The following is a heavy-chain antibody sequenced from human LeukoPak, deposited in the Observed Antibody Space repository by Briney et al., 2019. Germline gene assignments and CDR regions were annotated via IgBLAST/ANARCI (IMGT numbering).Heavy chain of an antibody. CDR1: GVSITSGDFS. V-gene: IGHV4-30-4*07. D-gene: IGHD4-11*01. J-gene: IGHJ4*02. CDR3: ARHNYDFDY. Sequence: SETLSLTCSVSGVSITSGDFSWSWIRQPPGKGLDYLGYIYYSGNTFSNPSLNSRLTMSLDASKNQFSLKLSSVTAADTAVYYCARHNYDFDYWGQGTLVTVSS. CDR2: IYYSGNT.